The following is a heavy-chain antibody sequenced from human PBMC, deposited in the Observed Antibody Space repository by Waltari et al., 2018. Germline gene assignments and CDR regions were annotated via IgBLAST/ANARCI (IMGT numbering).Heavy chain of an antibody. J-gene: IGHJ5*02. CDR3: VRGRYSSTWFQNWFDP. V-gene: IGHV4-39*07. Sequence: QVQVHESGPGLVKPSETLSLTCPVSGAALRDNPIYWGWVRQPPGKGLEWIGTMYYSGATYYNPSLGSRVTISGDPPKNQFSLRLNSVTAADTAIYYCVRGRYSSTWFQNWFDPWGQGTLVTVSS. CDR2: MYYSGAT. D-gene: IGHD3-9*01. CDR1: GAALRDNPIY.